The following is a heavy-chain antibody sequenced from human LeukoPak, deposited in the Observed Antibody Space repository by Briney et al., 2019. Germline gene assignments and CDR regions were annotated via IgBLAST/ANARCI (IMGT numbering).Heavy chain of an antibody. CDR1: GGSICTYY. Sequence: SETLSLTCTVSGGSICTYYWNWIRQPPGKGLEWIGFIYYSGSTSYNPSLKSRVTISVDTSTNQFSLKLSSVTAADTAVYYCARVPYYHDSSGYYYAYFDYWGQGTLVTVSS. V-gene: IGHV4-59*01. CDR2: IYYSGST. D-gene: IGHD3-22*01. CDR3: ARVPYYHDSSGYYYAYFDY. J-gene: IGHJ4*02.